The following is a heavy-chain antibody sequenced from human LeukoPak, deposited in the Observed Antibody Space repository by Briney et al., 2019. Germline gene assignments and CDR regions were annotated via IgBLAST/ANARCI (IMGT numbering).Heavy chain of an antibody. J-gene: IGHJ3*02. D-gene: IGHD6-19*01. CDR2: INHSGST. Sequence: PSETLSLTCTVSGGSISSGSYYWSWIRQPPGKGLEWIGEINHSGSTNYNPSLKSRVTISVDTSKNQFSLKLSSVTAADTAVYYCARDQYSSGWPDAFDIWGQGTMVTVSS. CDR1: GGSISSGSYY. V-gene: IGHV4-39*07. CDR3: ARDQYSSGWPDAFDI.